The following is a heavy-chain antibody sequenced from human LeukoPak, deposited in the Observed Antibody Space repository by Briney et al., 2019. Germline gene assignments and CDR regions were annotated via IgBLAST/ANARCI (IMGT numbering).Heavy chain of an antibody. CDR2: IYYSGST. J-gene: IGHJ4*02. V-gene: IGHV4-39*07. CDR1: GGSISSSSYY. CDR3: ARVGSIPVDY. D-gene: IGHD1-26*01. Sequence: SETLSLTCTVSGGSISSSSYYWGWIRQPPGKGLEWIGSIYYSGSTYYNPSLKSRVTISVDTSKNQFSLKLSSVTAADTAVYYCARVGSIPVDYWGQGTLVTVSS.